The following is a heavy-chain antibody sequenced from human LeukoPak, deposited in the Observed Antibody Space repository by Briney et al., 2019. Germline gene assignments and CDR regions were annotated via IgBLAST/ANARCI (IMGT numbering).Heavy chain of an antibody. D-gene: IGHD3-22*01. V-gene: IGHV4-4*07. CDR1: GGSISSYY. CDR3: ARDKYYYDSSGSIRFDY. J-gene: IGHJ4*02. Sequence: SETLSLTCTVSGGSISSYYWSWIRQPAGKGLEWIGRIYTSGSTNYNPSLKSRVTMSVDTSKNQFSLKLSSVTAADAAVYYCARDKYYYDSSGSIRFDYWGQGTLVTVSS. CDR2: IYTSGST.